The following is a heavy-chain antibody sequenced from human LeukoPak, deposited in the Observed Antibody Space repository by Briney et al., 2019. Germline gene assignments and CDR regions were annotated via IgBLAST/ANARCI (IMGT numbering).Heavy chain of an antibody. CDR1: GYSFTNYW. J-gene: IGHJ3*02. CDR2: IYPGDSDT. V-gene: IGHV5-51*01. CDR3: ARTGYYDISEDAFDM. D-gene: IGHD3/OR15-3a*01. Sequence: GESLKISCKGSGYSFTNYWIGWVRQMPGKGLEWMGIIYPGDSDTRYSPSLQGQVTISADKSINTAYLQWSSLKASDTAMYYCARTGYYDISEDAFDMWGQGTMVTVSS.